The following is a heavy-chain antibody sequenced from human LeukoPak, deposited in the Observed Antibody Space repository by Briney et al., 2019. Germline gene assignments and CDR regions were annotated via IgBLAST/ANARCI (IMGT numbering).Heavy chain of an antibody. V-gene: IGHV4-39*07. J-gene: IGHJ5*02. D-gene: IGHD3-22*01. CDR1: GGSISSSSYY. CDR3: ARESRGGYQNGLLYNWFDP. Sequence: SETLSLTCTVSGGSISSSSYYWGWIRQPPGKGLEWIGSIYYSGSTYYNPSLKSRVTISVDTSKNQFSLKLSSVTAADTAVYYCARESRGGYQNGLLYNWFDPWGQGTLVTVSS. CDR2: IYYSGST.